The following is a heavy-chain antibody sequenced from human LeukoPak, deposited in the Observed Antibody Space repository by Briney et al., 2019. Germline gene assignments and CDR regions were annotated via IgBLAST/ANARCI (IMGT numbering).Heavy chain of an antibody. J-gene: IGHJ4*02. V-gene: IGHV4-59*08. CDR2: ISDRGTT. D-gene: IGHD1-26*01. CDR1: GGSINNYF. CDR3: ATLSGNYFSLDS. Sequence: SETLSLTCTVSGGSINNYFWTWIRQPPGKGLEWIGSISDRGTTNYNPSLKNRVSISVDTSKNQFSLDVSSVTAADTAVYYCATLSGNYFSLDSWGQGTLVTFSS.